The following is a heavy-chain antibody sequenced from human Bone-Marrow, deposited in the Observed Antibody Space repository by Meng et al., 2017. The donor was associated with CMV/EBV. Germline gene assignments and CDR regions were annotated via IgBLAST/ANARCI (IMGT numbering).Heavy chain of an antibody. CDR2: VDPEDGET. Sequence: GDPFTDYSVHWVQQAPGKGLEWMGLVDPEDGETIYAEKFQGRVTITADTSTDTAYMELSSLRSEDTAVYYCATDLEYQLLYLGGDDYWGQGTLVTVSS. CDR3: ATDLEYQLLYLGGDDY. CDR1: GDPFTDYS. V-gene: IGHV1-69-2*01. D-gene: IGHD2-2*02. J-gene: IGHJ4*02.